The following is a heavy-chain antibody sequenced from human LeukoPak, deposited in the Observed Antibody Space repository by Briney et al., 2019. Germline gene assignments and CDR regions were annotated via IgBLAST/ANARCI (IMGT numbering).Heavy chain of an antibody. J-gene: IGHJ3*02. CDR2: IIPILGIA. V-gene: IGHV1-69*04. Sequence: ASVKVSCKASGGTFSSYAISWVRQAPGQGLEWMGRIIPILGIANYAQKFQGRVTITADKSTSTAYMELSSLRSEDTAVYYCAKECGRDYDDRAFDIWGQGTMVTVSS. CDR1: GGTFSSYA. D-gene: IGHD3-22*01. CDR3: AKECGRDYDDRAFDI.